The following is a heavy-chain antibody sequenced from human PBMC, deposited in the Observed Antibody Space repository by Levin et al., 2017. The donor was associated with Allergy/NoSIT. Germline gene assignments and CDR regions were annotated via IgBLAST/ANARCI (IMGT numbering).Heavy chain of an antibody. Sequence: LSLTCAASGFTFSSYGMHWVRQAPGKGLEWVAVISYDGSNKYYADSVKGRFTISRDNSKNTLYLQMNSLRAEDTAVYYCAKDKRYYGSGSPYYFDYWAQGTLVTVSS. CDR3: AKDKRYYGSGSPYYFDY. D-gene: IGHD3-10*01. CDR2: ISYDGSNK. CDR1: GFTFSSYG. J-gene: IGHJ4*02. V-gene: IGHV3-30*18.